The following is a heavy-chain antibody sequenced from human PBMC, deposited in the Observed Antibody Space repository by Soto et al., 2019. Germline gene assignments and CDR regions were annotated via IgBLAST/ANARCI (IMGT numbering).Heavy chain of an antibody. J-gene: IGHJ6*02. Sequence: EVQLVESGGGLVQPGGSLRLSCAASGFTFSNYWMSWVRQAPGKGLEWVANIAQGGSEKYYVDSVKGRFTVSRDNAKDSLLLQMNSLNTEDRAVYYCARGHYGMDVWGQGTTVIVFS. CDR3: ARGHYGMDV. CDR1: GFTFSNYW. CDR2: IAQGGSEK. V-gene: IGHV3-7*01.